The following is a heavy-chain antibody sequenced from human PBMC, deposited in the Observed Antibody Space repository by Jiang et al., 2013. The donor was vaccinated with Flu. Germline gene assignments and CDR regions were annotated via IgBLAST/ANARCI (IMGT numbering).Heavy chain of an antibody. J-gene: IGHJ4*02. Sequence: SLTCTVSGGSISNSSSYWGWVRQPPRKGLEWIGSVYYSGSTYYNPSLKSRVTISVDTSKNQFSLKLSSVTTADTAVYYCARILYSSNLYFDYWGQGTLVTVSS. CDR1: GGSISNSSSY. D-gene: IGHD6-13*01. CDR2: VYYSGST. CDR3: ARILYSSNLYFDY. V-gene: IGHV4-39*07.